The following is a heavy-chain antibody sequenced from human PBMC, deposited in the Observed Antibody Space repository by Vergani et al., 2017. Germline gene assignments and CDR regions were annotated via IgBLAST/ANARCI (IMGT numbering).Heavy chain of an antibody. CDR2: ICHTEDT. CDR3: ARGSRAAVYSGPDS. CDR1: GNSISSNNC. J-gene: IGHJ4*02. D-gene: IGHD6-13*01. V-gene: IGHV4-4*03. Sequence: QVQLQESGPGLVKPPGTLSLTCAVSGNSISSNNCWTWVRQPPGKGLAWIGEICHTEDTKYSPSLKSRVTVSVDESRNFFSLRVNSVTAAETAVYYCARGSRAAVYSGPDSWGQGTRVTVSS.